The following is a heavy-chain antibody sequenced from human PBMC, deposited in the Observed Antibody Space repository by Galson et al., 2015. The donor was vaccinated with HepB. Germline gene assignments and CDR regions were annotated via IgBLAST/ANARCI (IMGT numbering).Heavy chain of an antibody. CDR1: GWSFSGYY. J-gene: IGHJ4*02. D-gene: IGHD3-22*01. Sequence: TLSLTCAVYGWSFSGYYWSWIRQSPGKGLEWIGEINHGGSTNINPSLRSRVAISVDTSKNQFSLRLESVTAADTAVYCCARGRNRGSFWNYYYSLGYWGQGSLVTVSS. CDR3: ARGRNRGSFWNYYYSLGY. V-gene: IGHV4-34*01. CDR2: INHGGST.